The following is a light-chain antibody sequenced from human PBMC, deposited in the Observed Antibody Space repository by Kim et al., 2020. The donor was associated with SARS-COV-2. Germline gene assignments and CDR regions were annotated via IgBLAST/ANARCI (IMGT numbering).Light chain of an antibody. CDR1: NIGSKS. CDR3: QVWDGTSDHPVI. J-gene: IGLJ2*01. V-gene: IGLV3-21*04. Sequence: PGKTATITSGGNNIGSKSVHWYQQKPGQAPVLVLFYDTDRPSGIPERFSGSNSGNTATLTISRVEVGDEADYSCQVWDGTSDHPVIFGGGTQLTVL. CDR2: YDT.